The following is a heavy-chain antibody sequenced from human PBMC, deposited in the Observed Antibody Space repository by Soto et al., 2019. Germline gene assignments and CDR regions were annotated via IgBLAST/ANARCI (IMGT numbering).Heavy chain of an antibody. CDR1: GGSISSGGYY. V-gene: IGHV4-31*03. CDR3: ARNYDILTGYLGYFDY. D-gene: IGHD3-9*01. J-gene: IGHJ4*02. Sequence: SETLSLTCTVSGGSISSGGYYLSWIRQHPGKGLEWIGYIYYSGSTYYNPSLKSRVTISVDTSKNQFSLKLSSVTAADTAVHYCARNYDILTGYLGYFDYWGQGTLVTVSS. CDR2: IYYSGST.